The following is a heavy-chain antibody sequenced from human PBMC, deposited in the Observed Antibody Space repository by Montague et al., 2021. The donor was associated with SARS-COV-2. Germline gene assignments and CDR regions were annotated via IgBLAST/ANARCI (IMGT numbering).Heavy chain of an antibody. D-gene: IGHD3-22*01. CDR2: IYFSGGA. J-gene: IGHJ5*02. CDR3: ARDVPYDTLGP. CDR1: DGSLSPYY. V-gene: IGHV4-59*01. Sequence: SETLSLTCTVSDGSLSPYYWFWIRQPPGKGLEWIGHIYFSGGANYNPSFKSRVAISVDTSKNEISLKLKSVTAADTAVYYCARDVPYDTLGPRGQGTLVTASS.